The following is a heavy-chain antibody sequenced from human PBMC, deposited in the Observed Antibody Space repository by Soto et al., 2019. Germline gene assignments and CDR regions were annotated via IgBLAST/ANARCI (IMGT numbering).Heavy chain of an antibody. CDR2: IYYSGST. CDR1: GYSISSSNW. V-gene: IGHV4-28*03. CDR3: ARAMGCSSTSCYSYYYYGMDV. D-gene: IGHD2-2*01. Sequence: SETLSLTCAVSGYSISSSNWWGWIRQPPGKGLEWIGYIYYSGSTYYNPSLKSRVTMAVDTSKSQFSLKLSSVTAVDTAVYFCARAMGCSSTSCYSYYYYGMDVWGQGTTVTVSS. J-gene: IGHJ6*02.